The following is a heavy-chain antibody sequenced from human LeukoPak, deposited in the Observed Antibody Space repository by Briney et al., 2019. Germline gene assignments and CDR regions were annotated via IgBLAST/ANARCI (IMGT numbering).Heavy chain of an antibody. CDR1: GGSISSSSYY. D-gene: IGHD3-10*01. CDR2: IYYSGST. Sequence: KTSDTLSLTCTVSGGSISSSSYYWGWIRQPPGKGLEWIGSIYYSGSTYYNPSLKSRVTISVDTSKNQFSLKLSSVTAADTAVYYCASPMVRGVIGPYFDYWGQGTLVTVSS. J-gene: IGHJ4*02. V-gene: IGHV4-39*01. CDR3: ASPMVRGVIGPYFDY.